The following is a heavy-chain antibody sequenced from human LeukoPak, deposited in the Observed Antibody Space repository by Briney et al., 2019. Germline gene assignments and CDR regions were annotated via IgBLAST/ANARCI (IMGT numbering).Heavy chain of an antibody. J-gene: IGHJ4*02. V-gene: IGHV3-7*01. CDR3: ARDRPYSSSHYYFDY. D-gene: IGHD6-13*01. CDR1: GFTFSSYW. Sequence: PGGSLRLSCAASGFTFSSYWMSWVRQAPGKGLEWVANINQDGSEKYYVDSVKGRFTISRDNAKSSLYLQMNSLRAEDTAVYYCARDRPYSSSHYYFDYWGQGTLVTVSS. CDR2: INQDGSEK.